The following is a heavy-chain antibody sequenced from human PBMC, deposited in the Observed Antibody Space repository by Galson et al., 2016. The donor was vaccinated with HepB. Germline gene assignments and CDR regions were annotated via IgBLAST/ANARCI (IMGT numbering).Heavy chain of an antibody. CDR2: IIPVFGTT. D-gene: IGHD6-19*01. CDR1: GGTFSSYA. CDR3: AREGAVAGHFDS. Sequence: SVKVSCKASGGTFSSYAISWVRQAPGQGLEWMGGIIPVFGTTYYAQALQDRLTITVDKSTSTAYMDLSSLRSEDTAVYYCAREGAVAGHFDSWGQGTLVTVSS. V-gene: IGHV1-69*06. J-gene: IGHJ4*02.